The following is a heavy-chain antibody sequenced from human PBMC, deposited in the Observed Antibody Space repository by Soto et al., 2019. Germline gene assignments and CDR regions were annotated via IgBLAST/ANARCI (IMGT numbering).Heavy chain of an antibody. J-gene: IGHJ4*02. CDR3: ARGVTMRVAVQEDAPDKHHFDS. D-gene: IGHD3-22*01. V-gene: IGHV4-34*01. CDR1: GCYFSGYF. Sequence: RSLTCAVYGCYFSGYFSNWIRQAPGKGLEGIGVINHSESTNDNPARESRVTKAVDTSTNQLSLTVRSVTAADTAVYDCARGVTMRVAVQEDAPDKHHFDSWGQGTRVTGSS. CDR2: INHSEST.